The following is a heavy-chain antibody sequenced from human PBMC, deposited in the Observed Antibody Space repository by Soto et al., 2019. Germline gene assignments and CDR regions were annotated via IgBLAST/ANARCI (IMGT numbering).Heavy chain of an antibody. J-gene: IGHJ4*02. Sequence: PGGSLRLSCAASGFTFSSYGMHWVRQAPGKGLEWVAVIWYDGSNKYYADSVKGRFTISRDNSKNTLYLQMNSLRAEDTAVYYCAREGYYYYFDYWGQGTLVTSPQ. D-gene: IGHD3-22*01. V-gene: IGHV3-33*01. CDR3: AREGYYYYFDY. CDR1: GFTFSSYG. CDR2: IWYDGSNK.